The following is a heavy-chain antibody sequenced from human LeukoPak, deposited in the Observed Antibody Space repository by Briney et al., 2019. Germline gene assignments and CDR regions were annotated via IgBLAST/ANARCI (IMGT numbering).Heavy chain of an antibody. V-gene: IGHV3-30*04. CDR1: GFTFSSYE. CDR2: ISYDGSNK. D-gene: IGHD6-6*01. J-gene: IGHJ4*02. CDR3: ARDSVLAALLD. Sequence: GGSLRLSCAASGFTFSSYEMNWVRQAPGKGLEWVAVISYDGSNKYYADSVKGRFTISRDNSKNTLYLQMNSLRAEDTAVYYCARDSVLAALLDWGQGTLVTVSS.